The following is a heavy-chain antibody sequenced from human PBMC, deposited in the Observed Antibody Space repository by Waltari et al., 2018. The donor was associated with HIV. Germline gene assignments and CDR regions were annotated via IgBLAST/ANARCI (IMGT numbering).Heavy chain of an antibody. D-gene: IGHD3-10*01. CDR1: GYTFTGYY. V-gene: IGHV1-2*06. CDR2: NNPNSGGT. CDR3: ARESGDKQYMNACDI. Sequence: QVQLVQSGAEVKKPGASVKVSCKASGYTFTGYYLHWLRQAPGQGLEWRGRNNPNSGGTNYAQKVQGRVTMTRDTSISTSYMELSRLRSDDTAVYYCARESGDKQYMNACDIWGQGTMVTGSS. J-gene: IGHJ3*02.